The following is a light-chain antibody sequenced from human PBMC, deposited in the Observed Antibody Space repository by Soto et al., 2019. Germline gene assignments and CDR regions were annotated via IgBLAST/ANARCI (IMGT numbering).Light chain of an antibody. CDR1: SSNIGAGYD. J-gene: IGLJ1*01. Sequence: QSVLTQPPSVSGAPGQRVTIFCTGSSSNIGAGYDVHWYQQLPGTAPKLLIYGNSNRPSGVPDRFSGSKSGTSASPAITGLQAEDEADYYCQSYDSSLSGYVFGTGTKVTVL. V-gene: IGLV1-40*01. CDR3: QSYDSSLSGYV. CDR2: GNS.